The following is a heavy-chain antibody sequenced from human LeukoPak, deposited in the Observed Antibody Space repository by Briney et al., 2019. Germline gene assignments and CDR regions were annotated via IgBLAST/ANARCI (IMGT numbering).Heavy chain of an antibody. CDR2: ISSSGGST. D-gene: IGHD6-19*01. Sequence: GGSLRLSCAASEFTFSSYAMTWVRQAPGKGLEWVSTISSSGGSTYYADSVKGRFSISRDNSKNTLYLQMNGLRAEDTAVSYCAKSRGSGWYASIDSWGQGTLVTVSS. CDR3: AKSRGSGWYASIDS. J-gene: IGHJ4*02. V-gene: IGHV3-23*01. CDR1: EFTFSSYA.